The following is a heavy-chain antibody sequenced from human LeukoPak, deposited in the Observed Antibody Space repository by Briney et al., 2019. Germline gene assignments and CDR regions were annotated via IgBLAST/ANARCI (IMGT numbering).Heavy chain of an antibody. D-gene: IGHD2-15*01. CDR1: GGTFSSYA. J-gene: IGHJ4*02. Sequence: ASVKVSCKASGGTFSSYAISWVRQAPGQGLEWMGWISAYNGNTNYAQKLQGRVTMTTDTSTSTAYMELRSLRSDDTAVYYCARGESNCSGGSCYFHWGQGTLVTVSS. V-gene: IGHV1-18*01. CDR3: ARGESNCSGGSCYFH. CDR2: ISAYNGNT.